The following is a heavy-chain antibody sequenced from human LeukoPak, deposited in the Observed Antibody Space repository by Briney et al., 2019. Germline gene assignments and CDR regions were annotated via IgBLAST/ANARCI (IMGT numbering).Heavy chain of an antibody. V-gene: IGHV3-23*01. Sequence: PGGSLRLSCAASGFTFSSYAMSWVRQALGKGLEWVSAISGSGGSTYYADSVKGRFTISRDNSKNTLYLQMNSLRAEDTAVYYCAKGGGLWNYYFDYWGQGTLVTVSS. CDR1: GFTFSSYA. CDR2: ISGSGGST. CDR3: AKGGGLWNYYFDY. D-gene: IGHD1-7*01. J-gene: IGHJ4*02.